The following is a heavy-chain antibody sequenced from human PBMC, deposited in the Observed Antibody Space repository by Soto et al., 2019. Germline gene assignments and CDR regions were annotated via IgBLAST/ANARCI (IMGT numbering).Heavy chain of an antibody. J-gene: IGHJ4*02. V-gene: IGHV3-7*01. D-gene: IGHD1-20*01. CDR1: GITFSSSW. CDR2: INQDGSER. Sequence: GGSLRLSCAASGITFSSSWMNWIRQAPGKGLEWVANINQDGSERYYVNSVEGRFTISRDNAKNSLYLQMNSLRAEDMAVYYCVRDHNWAFDYWAPGTLVTVSS. CDR3: VRDHNWAFDY.